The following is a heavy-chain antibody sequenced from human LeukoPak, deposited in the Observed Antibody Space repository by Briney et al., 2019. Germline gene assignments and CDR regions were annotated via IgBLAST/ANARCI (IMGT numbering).Heavy chain of an antibody. D-gene: IGHD1-26*01. CDR3: SRESGPFCPFGY. CDR1: GGSISGTNW. J-gene: IGHJ4*02. CDR2: ISLAGQT. Sequence: SETLSLTCGVSGGSISGTNWWSWVRQSPGQGLEWIGEISLAGQTNYNPSLNGRVTMSLDKSSNQLSLHLTSVTAADTATYFCSRESGPFCPFGYWGQGALVIVSS. V-gene: IGHV4/OR15-8*02.